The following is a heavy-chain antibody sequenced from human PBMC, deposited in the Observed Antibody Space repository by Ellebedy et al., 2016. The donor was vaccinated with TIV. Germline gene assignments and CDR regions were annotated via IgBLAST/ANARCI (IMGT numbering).Heavy chain of an antibody. Sequence: GESLKISCKGSGYSFTSYWISWVRQMPGKGLEWMGRIDPSDSYTNYSPSFHGHVTISADKSISTAYLQWSSLKASDTAMYYCARPHYYDSSGYSYVMDVWGQGTTVTVSS. CDR3: ARPHYYDSSGYSYVMDV. D-gene: IGHD3-22*01. CDR2: IDPSDSYT. CDR1: GYSFTSYW. V-gene: IGHV5-10-1*01. J-gene: IGHJ6*02.